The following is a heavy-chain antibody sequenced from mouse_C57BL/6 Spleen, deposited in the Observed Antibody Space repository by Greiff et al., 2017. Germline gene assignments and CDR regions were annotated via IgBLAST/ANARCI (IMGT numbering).Heavy chain of an antibody. Sequence: EVKLMESGPVLVKPGASVKMSCKASGYTFTDYYMNWVKQSHGKSLEWIGVINPYNGGTSYNQKFKGKATLTVDKSSSTAYMELNSLTSEDSAVYYCARGDGYFDVWGTGTTVTVSS. V-gene: IGHV1-19*01. CDR2: INPYNGGT. J-gene: IGHJ1*03. CDR1: GYTFTDYY. CDR3: ARGDGYFDV.